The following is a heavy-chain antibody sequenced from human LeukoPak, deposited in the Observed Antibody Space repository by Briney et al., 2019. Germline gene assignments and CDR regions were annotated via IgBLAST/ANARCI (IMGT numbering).Heavy chain of an antibody. V-gene: IGHV1-2*02. J-gene: IGHJ4*02. CDR1: GYTFTGYY. CDR3: ARTYRWRAAAGDHDYDY. CDR2: INPNSGGT. Sequence: ASVKVSCKASGYTFTGYYMHWVRQAPGQGLEWMGWINPNSGGTNYAQKLQGRVTMTRDTSISTAYMELSRLRSDDTAVYYCARTYRWRAAAGDHDYDYWGQGTLVTVSS. D-gene: IGHD6-13*01.